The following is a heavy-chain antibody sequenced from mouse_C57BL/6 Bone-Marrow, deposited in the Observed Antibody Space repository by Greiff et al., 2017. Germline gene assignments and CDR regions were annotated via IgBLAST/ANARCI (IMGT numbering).Heavy chain of an antibody. CDR1: GYTFTSYG. D-gene: IGHD2-14*01. Sequence: QVQLQQSGAELARPGASVKLSCKASGYTFTSYGISWVKQRTGQGLEWIGEIYPRSGNTYYNEKFKGKATLTADKSSSTAYMELRSLTSEDSAVYFCARGTGPEAYWGQGTLVTVSA. CDR3: ARGTGPEAY. CDR2: IYPRSGNT. J-gene: IGHJ3*01. V-gene: IGHV1-81*01.